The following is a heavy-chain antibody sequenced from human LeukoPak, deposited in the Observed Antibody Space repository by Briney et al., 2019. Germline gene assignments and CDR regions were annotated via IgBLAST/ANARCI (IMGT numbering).Heavy chain of an antibody. V-gene: IGHV4-31*03. CDR3: ANSDTAMKT. D-gene: IGHD5-18*01. CDR1: GGSISSGGYY. J-gene: IGHJ5*02. CDR2: IYYTGDT. Sequence: SETLSLTCTVSGGSISSGGYYWSWIRQVPGKGLEWIGYIYYTGDTYYIPSLNSRLTMSVDTSKNQFSLKLSSVTAADTAVYYCANSDTAMKTWGQGILVTVSS.